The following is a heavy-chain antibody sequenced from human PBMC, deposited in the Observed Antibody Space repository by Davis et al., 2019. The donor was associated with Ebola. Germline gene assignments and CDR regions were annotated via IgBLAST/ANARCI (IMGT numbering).Heavy chain of an antibody. CDR1: GGSISRGGSY. J-gene: IGHJ6*03. Sequence: PSETLSLTCTVSGGSISRGGSYWSWVRQVPGKGLEWIGYIYYSGSTYYKPSLKSRVTISLDTSKNQFSLNLSSVTAADTAAYYCARDLRYDSSGSDYYFYMDVWGKGTTVTVS. D-gene: IGHD3-22*01. CDR2: IYYSGST. CDR3: ARDLRYDSSGSDYYFYMDV. V-gene: IGHV4-31*03.